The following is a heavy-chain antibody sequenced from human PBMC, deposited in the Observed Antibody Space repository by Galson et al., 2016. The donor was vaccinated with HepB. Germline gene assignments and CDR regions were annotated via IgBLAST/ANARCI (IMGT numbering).Heavy chain of an antibody. D-gene: IGHD2-2*01. CDR3: AREMHVAAAAAFDF. J-gene: IGHJ4*02. CDR1: EFTFSTYG. Sequence: SLRLSCAASEFTFSTYGMHWVRQAPGKGLEWVALIWHDGSNKYYAVSVKGRFTISRDNPKNTLYLQMNSLKVEDTAVYYRAREMHVAAAAAFDFWGRGTLVTVSS. V-gene: IGHV3-33*01. CDR2: IWHDGSNK.